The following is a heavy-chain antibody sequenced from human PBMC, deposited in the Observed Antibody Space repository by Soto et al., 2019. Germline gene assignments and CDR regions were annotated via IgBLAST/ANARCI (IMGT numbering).Heavy chain of an antibody. D-gene: IGHD3-10*01. J-gene: IGHJ6*03. V-gene: IGHV3-7*01. CDR1: LFTFSRYW. CDR2: IRQDGSEK. CDR3: ARAGSNYFASGSSLPYYMDG. Sequence: ESGGGLVQPGGSLRLSCEASLFTFSRYWMRWVRLAPGKGLEWVANIRQDGSEKYYVDSVKGRFTISRDNAKNSLSLQMTNLRPDDTAVYYCARAGSNYFASGSSLPYYMDGWGKGTTVTVSS.